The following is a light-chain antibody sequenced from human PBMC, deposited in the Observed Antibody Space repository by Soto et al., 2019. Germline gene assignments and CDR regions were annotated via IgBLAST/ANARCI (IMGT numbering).Light chain of an antibody. CDR2: KTS. CDR3: QQYHTFPT. Sequence: DIQMTQSPSTLSASVEDRVTITCRASQSLDSWLSWYQQKPGKPPKLLIYKTSILQFGVPSRCSGSGSGTLFTLTSSRLQPDDVAYYYCQQYHTFPTFGQGTKVEIK. V-gene: IGKV1-5*03. J-gene: IGKJ1*01. CDR1: QSLDSW.